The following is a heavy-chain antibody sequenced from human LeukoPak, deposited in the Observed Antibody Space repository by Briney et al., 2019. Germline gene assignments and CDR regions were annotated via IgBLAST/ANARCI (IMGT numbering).Heavy chain of an antibody. CDR2: ISYDGSNK. D-gene: IGHD3-3*02. Sequence: GGSLRLSCAASGFTFSSYGMHWVRQAPGKGLEWVAVISYDGSNKYYADSVKGRFTISRDNSKNTLYLQMNSLRAEDTAVYYCAKARNVDYWGQGTLVTVSS. V-gene: IGHV3-30*18. CDR1: GFTFSSYG. CDR3: AKARNVDY. J-gene: IGHJ4*02.